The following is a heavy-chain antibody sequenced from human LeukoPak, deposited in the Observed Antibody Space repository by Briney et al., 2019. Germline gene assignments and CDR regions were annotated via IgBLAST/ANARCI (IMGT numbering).Heavy chain of an antibody. Sequence: SETLSLTCAVYGGSFSGYYWSWIRQPPGKGLEWIGEINHSGSTNYNPSLKSRVTISVDTSKNQFSLKLSSVTAADTAVYYCARESGSYSFDYWGQGTLVTVSS. J-gene: IGHJ4*02. CDR1: GGSFSGYY. CDR3: ARESGSYSFDY. CDR2: INHSGST. D-gene: IGHD1-26*01. V-gene: IGHV4-34*01.